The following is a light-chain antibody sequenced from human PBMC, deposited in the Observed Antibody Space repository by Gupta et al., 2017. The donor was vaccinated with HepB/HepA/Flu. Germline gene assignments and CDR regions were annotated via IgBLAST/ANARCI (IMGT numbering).Light chain of an antibody. V-gene: IGKV2-28*01. CDR2: LGS. CDR1: QSLVHSNGYNY. Sequence: DIVMTQSPLSLPVTPGEPASISCRSSQSLVHSNGYNYLEWYLQKPGQSPQLLIYLGSNRASGVPDRFSGSGSGTDFTLKISRVEAEDVGVYYCMQALQTPFHFGHGTKVDIK. J-gene: IGKJ3*01. CDR3: MQALQTPFH.